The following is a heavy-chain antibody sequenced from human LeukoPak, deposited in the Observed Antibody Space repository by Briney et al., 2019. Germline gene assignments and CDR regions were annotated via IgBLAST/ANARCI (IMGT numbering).Heavy chain of an antibody. Sequence: GASVKVSCKASGYPFTSYDINWVRQATGQGLEWMGWMNPNSGNTGYAQKFQGRVSMTRSTSISTAYMELSSLRSEDTAMYYCTIAYYDSSGYVFWGQGTLVIVSS. CDR1: GYPFTSYD. D-gene: IGHD3-22*01. J-gene: IGHJ4*02. CDR3: TIAYYDSSGYVF. V-gene: IGHV1-8*01. CDR2: MNPNSGNT.